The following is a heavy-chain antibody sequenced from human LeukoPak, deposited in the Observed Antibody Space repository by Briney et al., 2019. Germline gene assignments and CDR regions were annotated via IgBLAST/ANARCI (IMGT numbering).Heavy chain of an antibody. V-gene: IGHV3-23*01. Sequence: GGSLRLSCAASGFTLSYYAMTWVRQAPGKGLEWVSASGSAGTTYYSDSVKGRFTVSGDNSKSTLYLQMNGLRAEDTAVYYCAKSPYDCGGGDCYPNFDSWGQGTLVTVSS. CDR3: AKSPYDCGGGDCYPNFDS. CDR1: GFTLSYYA. D-gene: IGHD2-21*02. CDR2: SGSAGTT. J-gene: IGHJ4*02.